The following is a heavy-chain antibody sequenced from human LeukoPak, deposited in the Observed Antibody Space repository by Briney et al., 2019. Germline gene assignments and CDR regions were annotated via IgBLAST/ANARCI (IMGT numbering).Heavy chain of an antibody. CDR1: GFTFSSHS. J-gene: IGHJ4*02. Sequence: GGSLRLSCAASGFTFSSHSMNWVRQAPGKGLEWVSSISSSSSYIYYADSVKGRFTISRDNAKNSLYLQMNSLRAEDTAVYYCARLPGIAAAYSNYWGQGTLVTVSS. V-gene: IGHV3-21*01. CDR2: ISSSSSYI. CDR3: ARLPGIAAAYSNY. D-gene: IGHD6-13*01.